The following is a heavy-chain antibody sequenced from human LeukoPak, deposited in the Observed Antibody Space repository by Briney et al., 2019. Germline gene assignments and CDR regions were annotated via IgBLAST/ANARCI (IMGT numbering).Heavy chain of an antibody. CDR1: GFTFSSYA. CDR2: ISGSGGST. J-gene: IGHJ4*02. CDR3: AKDGGLVVPAAIRWPFDY. V-gene: IGHV3-23*01. Sequence: GGSLRLSCAASGFTFSSYAMSWVRQAPGKGLEWVSAISGSGGSTYYADSVKGRFTISRDNSKNTLYLQMNSLRAEDTAVYYCAKDGGLVVPAAIRWPFDYWGQGTLVTVSS. D-gene: IGHD2-2*02.